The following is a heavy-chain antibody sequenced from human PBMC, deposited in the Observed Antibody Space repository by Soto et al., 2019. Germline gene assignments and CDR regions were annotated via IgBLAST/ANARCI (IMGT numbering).Heavy chain of an antibody. Sequence: GGSLRLSCAASGFTFSSYAMSWVRQAPGKGLEWVSAISGSGGSTYYADSVKGRFTISRDNSKNTLYLQMNSLRAEDTAVYYCAKDTGGYNTLNQNDAFDIWGQGTMVTVSS. V-gene: IGHV3-23*01. J-gene: IGHJ3*02. CDR2: ISGSGGST. D-gene: IGHD5-12*01. CDR1: GFTFSSYA. CDR3: AKDTGGYNTLNQNDAFDI.